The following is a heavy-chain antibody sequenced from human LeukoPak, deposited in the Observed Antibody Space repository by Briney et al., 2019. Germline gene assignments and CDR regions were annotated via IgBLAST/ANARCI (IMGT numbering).Heavy chain of an antibody. D-gene: IGHD3-3*01. CDR3: ARGDPYDFYYYYYMDV. J-gene: IGHJ6*03. V-gene: IGHV1-18*01. CDR2: ISAYNGNT. CDR1: GYTFTSYG. Sequence: GASVKVSCEASGYTFTSYGISWVRQAPGQGLEWMGWISAYNGNTNYAQKLQGRVTMTTDTSTSTAYMELRSLRSDDTAVYYCARGDPYDFYYYYYMDVWGKGTTVTVSS.